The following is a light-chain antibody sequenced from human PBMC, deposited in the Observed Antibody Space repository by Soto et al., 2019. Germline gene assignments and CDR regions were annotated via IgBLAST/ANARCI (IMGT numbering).Light chain of an antibody. CDR1: ETIATS. Sequence: DIQMTQSPSSLSASVGDRVTISCRASETIATSLNWYKQKPGRVPEVLIYGASRLQRGVPSTFAGSGYGINFTLATNNLQPADCATYYCQDFYNCPPSFGKGN. V-gene: IGKV1-39*01. CDR3: QDFYNCPPS. CDR2: GAS. J-gene: IGKJ2*03.